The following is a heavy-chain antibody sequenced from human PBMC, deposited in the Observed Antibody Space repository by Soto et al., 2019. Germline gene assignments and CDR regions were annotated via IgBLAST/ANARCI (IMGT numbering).Heavy chain of an antibody. CDR3: ARVGVTGSLFAY. V-gene: IGHV3-30*04. D-gene: IGHD2-15*01. J-gene: IGHJ4*02. Sequence: GGSLRLSCAASGFYFNDYAMRWVRQAPGKGLEWGAGVSFDGKNQYXADSVKGRFTISRDKSKSTVYLQMNSLRPEDTGVYYCARVGVTGSLFAYWGQGTQVTVSS. CDR2: VSFDGKNQ. CDR1: GFYFNDYA.